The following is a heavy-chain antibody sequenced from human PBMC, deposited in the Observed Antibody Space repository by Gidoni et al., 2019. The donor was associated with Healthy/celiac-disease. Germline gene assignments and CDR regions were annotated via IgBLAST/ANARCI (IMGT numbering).Heavy chain of an antibody. V-gene: IGHV3-23*01. J-gene: IGHJ4*02. D-gene: IGHD3-16*01. CDR1: GFTFSSYA. CDR2: ISGSGGST. Sequence: EVQLLDAGGGLVQPGGSLRLSCAASGFTFSSYAMSWVRQAPGKGLEWVLAISGSGGSTYYADSVKGRYTISRDNSKNTLYLQMNSLRAEDTAVYYCAVGEFFDYWGQGTLVTVSS. CDR3: AVGEFFDY.